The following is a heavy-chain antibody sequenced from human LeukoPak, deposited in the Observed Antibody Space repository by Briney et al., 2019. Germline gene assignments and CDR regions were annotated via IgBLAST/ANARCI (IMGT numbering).Heavy chain of an antibody. V-gene: IGHV3-9*01. CDR3: AKVLADYYYYYGMDV. CDR1: GFTFDDYA. J-gene: IGHJ6*02. CDR2: ISCNSGSI. Sequence: GGSLRLSCAASGFTFDDYAMHWVRQAPGKGLEWVSGISCNSGSIGYADSVKGRFTISRDNAKNSLYLQMNSLRAEDTALYYCAKVLADYYYYYGMDVWGQGTTVTVSS.